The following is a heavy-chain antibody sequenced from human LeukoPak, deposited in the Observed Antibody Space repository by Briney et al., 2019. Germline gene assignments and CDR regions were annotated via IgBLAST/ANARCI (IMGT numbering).Heavy chain of an antibody. Sequence: PGGSLRLSCATSGFTFSGYAMCWVRQAPGKGLEWVAIISYDGSNQYYADSVKGRFTISRDNSKNTPYLQMDSLRGEDTAIYYCAANWNLDYWGQGILVTVSS. D-gene: IGHD1-1*01. CDR3: AANWNLDY. J-gene: IGHJ4*02. CDR1: GFTFSGYA. CDR2: ISYDGSNQ. V-gene: IGHV3-30*01.